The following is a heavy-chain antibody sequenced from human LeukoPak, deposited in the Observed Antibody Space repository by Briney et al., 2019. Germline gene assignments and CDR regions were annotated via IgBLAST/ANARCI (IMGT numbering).Heavy chain of an antibody. V-gene: IGHV1-2*02. CDR1: GYTFTGYY. D-gene: IGHD5-18*01. Sequence: ASVTVSCKASGYTFTGYYLHWVRQAPGQGLEWVGWINPDSAGTNYAQTFQGRVTMTRDTSISTVYMELWRLRSDDRAVYYCARVSGRGYSYGSFDYWGQGTLVTVSS. CDR3: ARVSGRGYSYGSFDY. CDR2: INPDSAGT. J-gene: IGHJ4*02.